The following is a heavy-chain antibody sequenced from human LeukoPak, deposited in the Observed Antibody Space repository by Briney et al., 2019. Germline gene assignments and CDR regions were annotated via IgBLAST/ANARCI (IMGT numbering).Heavy chain of an antibody. CDR3: ARGPVVVAPSDGMDV. Sequence: PGGSLRLSCAASVFTFSSYSMNWVRQAPGKGLEWVSSISSSSSYIYYADSVKGRFTISRDNAKNSLYLQMNSLRAEDTAVYYCARGPVVVAPSDGMDVWGQGTTVTVSS. CDR2: ISSSSSYI. J-gene: IGHJ6*02. V-gene: IGHV3-21*01. CDR1: VFTFSSYS. D-gene: IGHD2-15*01.